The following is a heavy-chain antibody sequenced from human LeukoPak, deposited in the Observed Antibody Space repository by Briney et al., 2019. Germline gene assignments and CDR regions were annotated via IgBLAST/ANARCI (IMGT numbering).Heavy chain of an antibody. D-gene: IGHD2-21*01. Sequence: SGTLSLTCTVSGGSISSSHWWSWVRQAPGKGLEWLGQISHSGNINYNPSLKSRVTISVDKSNNKFSLKVRSMTAADTAVYYFARDGGGVDCWGQGTLVTVSS. J-gene: IGHJ4*02. V-gene: IGHV4-4*02. CDR3: ARDGGGVDC. CDR1: GGSISSSHW. CDR2: ISHSGNI.